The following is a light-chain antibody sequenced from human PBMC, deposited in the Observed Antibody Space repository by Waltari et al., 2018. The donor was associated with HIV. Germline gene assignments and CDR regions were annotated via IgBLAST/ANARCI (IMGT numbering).Light chain of an antibody. CDR2: AAF. Sequence: EIVLTQSPGTLSLSPGERATLSCRASQSISSNYLAWYQQKPGQAPRLLIYAAFNRANGIPDRFSGSGSGTDFTLTVSRLEPEDFAVYYCQQFGSSRTFGQGTKVEVK. V-gene: IGKV3-20*01. CDR3: QQFGSSRT. CDR1: QSISSNY. J-gene: IGKJ1*01.